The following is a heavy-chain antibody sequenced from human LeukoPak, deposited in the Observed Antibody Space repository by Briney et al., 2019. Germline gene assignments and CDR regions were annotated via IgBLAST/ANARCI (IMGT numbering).Heavy chain of an antibody. Sequence: AGSLLRSCEASGFRLDNYWMTWVRQAPGKGLEWVAFIGHFTGDIFYADSVKGRFNISRDDAKDSVYLQMNSLRVDDTAVYFCARDPCTGSMFDYWGRGTVVTVSS. CDR3: ARDPCTGSMFDY. D-gene: IGHD1-1*01. CDR2: IGHFTGDI. J-gene: IGHJ4*01. CDR1: GFRLDNYW. V-gene: IGHV3-21*01.